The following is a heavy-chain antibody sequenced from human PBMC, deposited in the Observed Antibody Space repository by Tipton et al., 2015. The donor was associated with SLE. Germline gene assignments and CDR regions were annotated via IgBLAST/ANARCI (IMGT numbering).Heavy chain of an antibody. J-gene: IGHJ3*02. CDR3: ASDHYYDSSGYYSHDAFDI. D-gene: IGHD3-22*01. V-gene: IGHV3-48*03. CDR1: GFTFSSYE. CDR2: ISSSGSTI. Sequence: SLRLSCAASGFTFSSYEMNWVRQAPGKGLEWVSYISSSGSTIYYADAVKGRLTISRDNAKNSLYLQMNSLRAEDTAVYYCASDHYYDSSGYYSHDAFDIWGQGTMVTVSS.